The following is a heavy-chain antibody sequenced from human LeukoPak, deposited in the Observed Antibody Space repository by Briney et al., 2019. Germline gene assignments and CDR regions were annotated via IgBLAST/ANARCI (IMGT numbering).Heavy chain of an antibody. CDR1: GFTFSSYA. D-gene: IGHD6-13*01. J-gene: IGHJ4*02. CDR3: AKMAAAGTIPYYFDY. V-gene: IGHV3-23*01. CDR2: ISGSGGST. Sequence: GGSLRLSCAASGFTFSSYAMSWVRQAPGKGLEWVSAISGSGGSTYYADSVKGRFTISRDNSKNTLYLRMNSLRAEDTAVYYCAKMAAAGTIPYYFDYWGQGTLVTVSS.